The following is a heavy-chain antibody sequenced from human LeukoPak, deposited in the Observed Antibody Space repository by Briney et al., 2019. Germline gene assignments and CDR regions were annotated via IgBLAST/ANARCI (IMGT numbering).Heavy chain of an antibody. V-gene: IGHV4-39*07. CDR2: IYYSGNT. CDR3: ARDHGYGDPFDY. J-gene: IGHJ4*02. Sequence: SETLSLTCTVSGDSISTSNSYWGWIRQPPGKGLEWIGSIYYSGNTYYNPSLKSRVTISVDTSKNQFSLKLSSVTAADTAVYYCARDHGYGDPFDYWGQGTLVTVSS. D-gene: IGHD4-17*01. CDR1: GDSISTSNSY.